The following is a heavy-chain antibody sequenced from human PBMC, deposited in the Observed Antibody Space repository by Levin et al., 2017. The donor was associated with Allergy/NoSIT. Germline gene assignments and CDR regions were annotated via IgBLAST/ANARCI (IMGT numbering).Heavy chain of an antibody. D-gene: IGHD6-19*01. Sequence: SETLSLTCTVSGGSISGYYWSWVRQPPGKGLEWIGYIHHSGSTNYNPSLKSRVTISVDTSKDQFSMKLSSVTAADTAVYYWARGSGWYIYWGQGTLVTVSS. V-gene: IGHV4-59*01. CDR2: IHHSGST. J-gene: IGHJ4*01. CDR3: ARGSGWYIY. CDR1: GGSISGYY.